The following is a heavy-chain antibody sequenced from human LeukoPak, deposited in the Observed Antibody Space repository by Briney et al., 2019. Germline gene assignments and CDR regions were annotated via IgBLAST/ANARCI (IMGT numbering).Heavy chain of an antibody. D-gene: IGHD1-1*01. Sequence: GGSLRLSCAASGFTVSNNYMSWVRQAPGKGLEWVSVIYTGGNTFYADSVKGRFTISRDNSKNTLYLQMNSLKAEDTAIYYCAKGQELDDGVFDSWGQGTLVTVSS. J-gene: IGHJ4*02. CDR2: IYTGGNT. V-gene: IGHV3-53*01. CDR3: AKGQELDDGVFDS. CDR1: GFTVSNNY.